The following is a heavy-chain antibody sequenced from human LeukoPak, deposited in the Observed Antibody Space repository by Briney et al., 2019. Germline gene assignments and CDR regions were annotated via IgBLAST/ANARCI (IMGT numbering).Heavy chain of an antibody. D-gene: IGHD2-15*01. V-gene: IGHV6-1*01. CDR3: TRDLWVSDRWYYFDS. CDR2: TYYRSKWSN. Sequence: SQTLSLTCAISGDSVSSNSAAWNWIRQSPSRGLEWLGRTYYRSKWSNDYALSVKSRITINPDTSKNQFSLQLNSVTPEDTAVYYCTRDLWVSDRWYYFDSWGQGTLVTVSS. J-gene: IGHJ4*02. CDR1: GDSVSSNSAA.